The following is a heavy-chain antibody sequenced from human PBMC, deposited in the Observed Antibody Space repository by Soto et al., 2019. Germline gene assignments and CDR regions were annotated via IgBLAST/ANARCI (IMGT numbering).Heavy chain of an antibody. J-gene: IGHJ6*03. CDR1: GGSISSSSYY. CDR3: ARRPVTTGYYYMDV. D-gene: IGHD4-17*01. Sequence: SETLSLTCTVSGGSISSSSYYWGWIRQPPGKGLEWIGSIYYSGSTYYNPSLKSRVTISVDTSKNQFSLKLSSVTAADTAVYYCARRPVTTGYYYMDVWGKGTTVTVSS. CDR2: IYYSGST. V-gene: IGHV4-39*01.